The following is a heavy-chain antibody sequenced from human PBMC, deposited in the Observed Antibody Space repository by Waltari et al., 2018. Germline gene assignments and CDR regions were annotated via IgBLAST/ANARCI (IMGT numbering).Heavy chain of an antibody. Sequence: QVQLVQSGAEVKKPGASVKVSCKASGYTFTGYYMHWVRQAPGQGLDWMERINANSGGTNYAQKLQGRVAMTRDTSISTAYMELSRLGSDDTAVDYCAREATVTRSAFDIWGQGTMVTVSS. V-gene: IGHV1-2*06. J-gene: IGHJ3*02. D-gene: IGHD4-17*01. CDR3: AREATVTRSAFDI. CDR1: GYTFTGYY. CDR2: INANSGGT.